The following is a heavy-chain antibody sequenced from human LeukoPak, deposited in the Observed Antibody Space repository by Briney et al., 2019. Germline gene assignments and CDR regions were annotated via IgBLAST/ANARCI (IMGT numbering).Heavy chain of an antibody. J-gene: IGHJ2*01. D-gene: IGHD5-24*01. V-gene: IGHV3-21*04. CDR1: GFTFSSYS. Sequence: GGSLRLSCAASGFTFSSYSMNWVRQAPGKGLEWVSSISSSGSYIYYADSVKGRFTISRDNAKNSLYLQMNSLRAEDTAVYYCARVDGYNFGHWYFDLWGRGTLVTVSS. CDR2: ISSSGSYI. CDR3: ARVDGYNFGHWYFDL.